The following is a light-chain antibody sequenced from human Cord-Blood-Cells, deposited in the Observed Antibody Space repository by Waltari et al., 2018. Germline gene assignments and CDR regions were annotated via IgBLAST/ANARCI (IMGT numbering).Light chain of an antibody. CDR1: SSDVGSYNL. CDR3: CSYAGSSTYV. CDR2: EVS. V-gene: IGLV2-23*02. J-gene: IGLJ1*01. Sequence: QSDLTQPASVSGSPGQSITISSTGTSSDVGSYNLVPWYQQHQRKAPKLMSYEVSHRPSGVSNRFSGSKSGNTASLTISGLQAEEEADYYCCSYAGSSTYVFGTGTKVTVL.